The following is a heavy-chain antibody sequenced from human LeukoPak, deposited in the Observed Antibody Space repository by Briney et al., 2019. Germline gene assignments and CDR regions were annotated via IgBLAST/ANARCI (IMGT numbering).Heavy chain of an antibody. V-gene: IGHV3-23*01. CDR3: ARHLVPTAMLTAFDI. CDR1: GSTFSSYS. CDR2: ISGSGGST. Sequence: GGSLRLSCAASGSTFSSYSMNWVHQAPGEGLEWVSGISGSGGSTYYADSVEGRFTISRDNSKNTLYLQINSLRAEDMAVYYCARHLVPTAMLTAFDIWGQGTMVTVSS. J-gene: IGHJ3*02. D-gene: IGHD2-2*01.